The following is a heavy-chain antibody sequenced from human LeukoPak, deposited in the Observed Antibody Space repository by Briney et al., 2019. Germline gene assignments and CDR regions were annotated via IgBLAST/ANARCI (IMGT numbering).Heavy chain of an antibody. Sequence: GASVKVSCKASGYTFTSYGISWVRQAPGQGLEWMGWISAYNGNTNYAQKLQGRVTMTTDTSTSTAYMELRSLRSDDTAVYYCARGDYYDSSGYYSLGAFDIWGQGTMVTVSS. CDR2: ISAYNGNT. V-gene: IGHV1-18*01. D-gene: IGHD3-22*01. CDR1: GYTFTSYG. J-gene: IGHJ3*02. CDR3: ARGDYYDSSGYYSLGAFDI.